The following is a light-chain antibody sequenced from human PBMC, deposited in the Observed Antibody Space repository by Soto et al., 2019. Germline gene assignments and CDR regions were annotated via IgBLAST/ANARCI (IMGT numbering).Light chain of an antibody. CDR3: QQYNTYPLT. CDR1: QSLNSW. V-gene: IGKV1-5*03. CDR2: KAS. J-gene: IGKJ4*01. Sequence: DIQMTQSPTTLSASVGDRVTITCRASQSLNSWLAWYQQKPGKAPKLLIHKASTLGSGVPSRFSGSGSGTYFTLTISSLQPDDFATYYCQQYNTYPLTFGGGTKVEIK.